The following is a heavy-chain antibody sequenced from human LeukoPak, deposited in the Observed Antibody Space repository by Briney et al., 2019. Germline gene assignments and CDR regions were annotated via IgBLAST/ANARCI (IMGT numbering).Heavy chain of an antibody. CDR1: GGSFSGYY. J-gene: IGHJ4*02. CDR2: INHSGST. D-gene: IGHD2-2*01. CDR3: ARPICSSTSCYWGFDY. V-gene: IGHV4-34*01. Sequence: SEPLSLTCAVYGGSFSGYYWSWIRQPPGKGLEWIGEINHSGSTNYNPSLKSRVTISVDTSKNQFSLKLSSVTAADTAVYYCARPICSSTSCYWGFDYWGQGTLVTVSS.